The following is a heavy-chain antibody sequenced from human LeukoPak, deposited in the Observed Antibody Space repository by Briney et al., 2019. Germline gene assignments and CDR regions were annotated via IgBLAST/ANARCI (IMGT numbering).Heavy chain of an antibody. CDR1: GGSFSGNY. CDR3: AGGRADRPNFDY. V-gene: IGHV4-34*01. Sequence: KPSETLSLTCAVYGGSFSGNYWIWIRQPPGKGLEWIGEINHSGSTNYYAYLKSRVIITVDTSKNQFSLKLSSGTAADTAVYYCAGGRADRPNFDYWGQGTLVTVS. J-gene: IGHJ4*02. CDR2: INHSGST.